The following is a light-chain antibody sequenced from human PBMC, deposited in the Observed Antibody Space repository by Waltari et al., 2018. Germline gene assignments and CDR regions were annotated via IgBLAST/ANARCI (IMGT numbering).Light chain of an antibody. CDR1: QSISNY. V-gene: IGKV1-39*01. Sequence: DIQMTQSPSSLSASVGDRVTITCRASQSISNYLNWYQQRPGKAPKVLIYAASTLQSGVPSRFSGSGSGTDFTLTINSLQPEDFVSYYCQQSYSTLVTFGGGTKVEIK. CDR2: AAS. J-gene: IGKJ4*01. CDR3: QQSYSTLVT.